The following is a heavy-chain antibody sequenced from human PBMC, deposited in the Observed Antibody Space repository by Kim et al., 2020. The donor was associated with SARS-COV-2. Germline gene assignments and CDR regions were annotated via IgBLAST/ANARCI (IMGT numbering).Heavy chain of an antibody. V-gene: IGHV4-59*01. CDR2: VFDSGST. D-gene: IGHD3-22*01. CDR1: GGSISYYY. CDR3: ARGKCSDDGSGNPRVWY. Sequence: SETLSLTCTVSGGSISYYYWTWIRQPPGKGLEWIGYVFDSGSTNYNPSLKSRVTISLGTSKKQFSLQLTSVTAAVTTVYYCARGKCSDDGSGNPRVWY. J-gene: IGHJ2*01.